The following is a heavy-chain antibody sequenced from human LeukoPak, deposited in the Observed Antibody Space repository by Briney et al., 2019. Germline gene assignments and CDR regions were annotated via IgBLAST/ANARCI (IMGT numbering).Heavy chain of an antibody. V-gene: IGHV1-2*02. CDR3: ARALPHLYCSRGSCAFDY. J-gene: IGHJ4*02. Sequence: ASVKVSCKASGYTVTSCYMHWVRQAPGQGLEWMGWINPNSGGTNYAQKFQARVAMTRDTSIRTAYMELSRLRSDDTAVYYCARALPHLYCSRGSCAFDYWGQGTLVTVSS. CDR1: GYTVTSCY. CDR2: INPNSGGT. D-gene: IGHD2-15*01.